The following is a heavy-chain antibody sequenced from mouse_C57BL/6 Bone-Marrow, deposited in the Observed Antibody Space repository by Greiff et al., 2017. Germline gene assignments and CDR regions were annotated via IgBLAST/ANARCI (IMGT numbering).Heavy chain of an antibody. J-gene: IGHJ3*01. CDR2: IDPENGDT. V-gene: IGHV14-4*01. CDR1: GFKIKDDY. CDR3: TRIAY. Sequence: VQLQQSGAELVRPGASVKLSCTASGFKIKDDYMHWVKQRPEQGLEWIGWIDPENGDTEYASKFQGKATITVDTSYHTAYLQLSSLTSEDTAFYYGTRIAYWGQGTLVTVSA.